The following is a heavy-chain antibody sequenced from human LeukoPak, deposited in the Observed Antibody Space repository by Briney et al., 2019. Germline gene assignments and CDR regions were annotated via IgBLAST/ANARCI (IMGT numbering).Heavy chain of an antibody. CDR1: GFTFSSYA. V-gene: IGHV3-30-3*02. J-gene: IGHJ4*02. Sequence: GGSLRLSCAASGFTFSSYAIHWVRQAPGKGLEWVAVISFDGSNKYYADSVKGRFTISRDNSKNTLYLQMNSLRAEDTAVYYCAKMGGLQRAFDYWGQGSLVNVSS. CDR2: ISFDGSNK. D-gene: IGHD5-24*01. CDR3: AKMGGLQRAFDY.